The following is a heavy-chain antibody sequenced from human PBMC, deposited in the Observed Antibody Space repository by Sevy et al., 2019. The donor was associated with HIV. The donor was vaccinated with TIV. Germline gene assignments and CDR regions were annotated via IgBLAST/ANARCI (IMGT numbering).Heavy chain of an antibody. Sequence: SETLSLTCTVSGASISGYYWSWIRQPPGKGLEWIGYIFYSRSTHYSPSLKSRVTISVDTSKNQFSLSLSSMTAADTAVYYCARASPNYYYGMDVWGQGTTVTVSS. CDR3: ARASPNYYYGMDV. CDR1: GASISGYY. J-gene: IGHJ6*02. V-gene: IGHV4-59*01. CDR2: IFYSRST.